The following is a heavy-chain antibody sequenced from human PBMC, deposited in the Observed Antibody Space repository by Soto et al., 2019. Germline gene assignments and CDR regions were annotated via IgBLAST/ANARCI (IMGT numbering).Heavy chain of an antibody. CDR1: GFTFSSYS. D-gene: IGHD5-12*01. CDR2: ISSSSSTI. CDR3: ARADISGYDYQGAYFDY. J-gene: IGHJ4*02. Sequence: GGSLRLSCAASGFTFSSYSMNWVRQAPGKGLEWVSYISSSSSTIYYADSVKGRFTISRDNAKNSLYLQMNSLRAEDTAVYYCARADISGYDYQGAYFDYWGQGTLVTVSS. V-gene: IGHV3-48*01.